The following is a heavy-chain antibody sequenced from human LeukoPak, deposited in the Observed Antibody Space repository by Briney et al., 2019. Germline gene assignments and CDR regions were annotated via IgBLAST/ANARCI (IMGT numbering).Heavy chain of an antibody. J-gene: IGHJ4*02. CDR1: GYSISSAFY. Sequence: SETLSLTCAVSGYSISSAFYWGWIRQSPGKGLEWIGTIHYSGSTSYNPSLKSRVTISVGTSKNQFSLKLRSVTAADTAVYYCARGFRGDNFDYWGQGTLVTVSS. CDR2: IHYSGST. CDR3: ARGFRGDNFDY. D-gene: IGHD7-27*01. V-gene: IGHV4-38-2*01.